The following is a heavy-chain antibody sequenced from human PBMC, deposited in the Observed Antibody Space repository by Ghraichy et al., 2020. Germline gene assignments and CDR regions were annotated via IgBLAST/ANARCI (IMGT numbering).Heavy chain of an antibody. CDR2: ISYDGSNK. CDR1: GFTFSSYG. J-gene: IGHJ6*02. V-gene: IGHV3-30*18. CDR3: AKERGWELFYYYGMDV. D-gene: IGHD1-26*01. Sequence: GGSLRLSCAASGFTFSSYGMHWVRQAPGKGLEWVAVISYDGSNKYYADSVKGRFTISRDNSKNTLYLQMNSLRAEDTAVYYCAKERGWELFYYYGMDVWGQGTTVTVSS.